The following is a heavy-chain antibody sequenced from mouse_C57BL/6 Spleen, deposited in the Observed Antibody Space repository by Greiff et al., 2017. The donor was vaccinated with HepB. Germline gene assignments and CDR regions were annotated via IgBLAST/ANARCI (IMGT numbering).Heavy chain of an antibody. D-gene: IGHD1-1*02. CDR3: AREGPYGYAMDY. V-gene: IGHV1-52*01. CDR1: GYTFTSYW. CDR2: IDPSDSET. Sequence: QVHVKQPGAELVRPGSSVKLSCKASGYTFTSYWMHWVKQRPIQGLEWIGNIDPSDSETHYNQKFKDKATLTVDKSSSTAYMQLSSLTSEDSAVYYCAREGPYGYAMDYWGQGTSVTVSS. J-gene: IGHJ4*01.